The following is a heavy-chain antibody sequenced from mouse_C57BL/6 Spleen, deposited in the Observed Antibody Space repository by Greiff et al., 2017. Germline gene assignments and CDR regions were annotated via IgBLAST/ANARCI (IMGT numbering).Heavy chain of an antibody. Sequence: EVQLVESGGGLVKPGGSLKLSCAASGFTFSSYAMSWVRQTPEKRLEWVATISDGGSYTYYPDNVKGRFTISRDNAKNNLYLQMGHLKSEDTAMYYCAREGNYYGSRRFAYWGQGTLVTVSA. CDR2: ISDGGSYT. CDR3: AREGNYYGSRRFAY. V-gene: IGHV5-4*01. J-gene: IGHJ3*01. CDR1: GFTFSSYA. D-gene: IGHD1-1*01.